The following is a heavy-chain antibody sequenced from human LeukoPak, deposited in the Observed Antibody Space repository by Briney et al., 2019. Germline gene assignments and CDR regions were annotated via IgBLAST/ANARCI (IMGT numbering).Heavy chain of an antibody. CDR2: IKQDGSEK. D-gene: IGHD3-10*01. V-gene: IGHV3-7*01. CDR3: ARGSSGY. J-gene: IGHJ4*02. Sequence: PGGSLRLSCAASGFTFSSYEMNWVRQAPGKGLEWVANIKQDGSEKYYVDSVKGRFTISRDNAKNSLYLQMNSLRAEDTAVYYCARGSSGYWGQGTLVTVSS. CDR1: GFTFSSYE.